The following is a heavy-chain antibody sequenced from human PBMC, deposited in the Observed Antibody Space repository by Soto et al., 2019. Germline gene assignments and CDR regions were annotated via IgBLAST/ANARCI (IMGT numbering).Heavy chain of an antibody. CDR2: INHSGST. CDR1: GGSFSGYY. J-gene: IGHJ4*02. D-gene: IGHD6-19*01. CDR3: ARAPDSSGWPFDY. Sequence: SETLSLTCAVYGGSFSGYYWSWIRQPPGKGLEWIGEINHSGSTNYNPSLKSRVTISVDTSKNQFSLKLSSVTAADTAVYYCARAPDSSGWPFDYWGQGTLVTVSS. V-gene: IGHV4-34*01.